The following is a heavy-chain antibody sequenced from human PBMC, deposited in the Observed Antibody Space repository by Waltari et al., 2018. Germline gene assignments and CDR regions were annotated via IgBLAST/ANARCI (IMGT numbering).Heavy chain of an antibody. J-gene: IGHJ4*02. CDR3: TKDMGERAAFEH. Sequence: EVQLVESGGVVVQPGGSLRLSCAASGFTFDNYAMHWVRQAPGKGLEWVSRINWEGGVTYYLDSVKGRFTISRDNSKHSLYLHMNSLRVEDTALYYCTKDMGERAAFEHWGQGTLVTVSS. CDR2: INWEGGVT. V-gene: IGHV3-43D*04. D-gene: IGHD3-16*01. CDR1: GFTFDNYA.